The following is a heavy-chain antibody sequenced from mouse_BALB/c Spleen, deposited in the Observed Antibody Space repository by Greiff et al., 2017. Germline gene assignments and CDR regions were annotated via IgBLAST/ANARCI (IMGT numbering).Heavy chain of an antibody. CDR2: IWSGGST. J-gene: IGHJ4*01. CDR1: GFSLTSYG. D-gene: IGHD1-1*01. CDR3: ARKRDYGRDAMDY. Sequence: VQLVESGPGLVQPSQSLSITCTVSGFSLTSYGVHWVRQSPGKGLEWLGVIWSGGSTDYNAAFISRLSISKDNSKSQVFFKMNSLQANDTAIYYCARKRDYGRDAMDYWGQGTSVTVSS. V-gene: IGHV2-2*02.